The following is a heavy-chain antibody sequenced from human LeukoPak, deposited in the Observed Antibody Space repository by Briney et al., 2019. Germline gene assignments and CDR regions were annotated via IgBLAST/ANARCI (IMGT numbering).Heavy chain of an antibody. V-gene: IGHV1-18*01. CDR2: ISAYNGNA. Sequence: ASVKVSCKASGYTFTSYGISWVRQAPGQGLEWMGWISAYNGNANYAQKLRGRVTMTTDTSTSTAYMELRSLRSDDTAVEHCARDAFDILTGYHRFDPCGQGTLVTVSS. CDR3: ARDAFDILTGYHRFDP. J-gene: IGHJ5*02. D-gene: IGHD3-9*01. CDR1: GYTFTSYG.